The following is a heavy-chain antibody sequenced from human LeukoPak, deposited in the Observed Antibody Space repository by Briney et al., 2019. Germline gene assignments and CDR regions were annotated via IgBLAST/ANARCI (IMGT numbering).Heavy chain of an antibody. CDR3: ARSPFGDYGLFFDY. Sequence: GASVKVSCKASGYTFTGYYMHWVRQAPGQGLEWMGWISAYNGNTNYAQKLQGRVTMTTDTSTSTAYMELRSLRSDDTAVYYCARSPFGDYGLFFDYWGQGTLVTVSS. V-gene: IGHV1-18*04. CDR1: GYTFTGYY. CDR2: ISAYNGNT. J-gene: IGHJ4*02. D-gene: IGHD4-17*01.